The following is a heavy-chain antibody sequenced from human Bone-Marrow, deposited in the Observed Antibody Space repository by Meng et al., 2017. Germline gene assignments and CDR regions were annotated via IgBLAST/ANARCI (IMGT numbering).Heavy chain of an antibody. V-gene: IGHV3-15*04. CDR2: IETKSEGGTA. CDR3: ATGAAAADH. D-gene: IGHD6-13*01. CDR1: GVSFTDAW. Sequence: GESLKISCVASGVSFTDAWMSWVRQAPGKGLEWVGRIETKSEGGTADYAAPVKGRFSISRDDSKNTLYLQMNTLISEDTGVYFCATGAAAADHRGQGTLVTVSS. J-gene: IGHJ4*02.